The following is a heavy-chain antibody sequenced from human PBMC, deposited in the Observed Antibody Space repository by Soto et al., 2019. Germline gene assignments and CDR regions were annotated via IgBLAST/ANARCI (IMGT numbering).Heavy chain of an antibody. V-gene: IGHV1-18*04. Sequence: QVQLVQSGAEVKKPGASVKVSCKASGYTFTSYGISWVRQAPGQGLEWMGWISAYNGNTNYAQKLQGRVSMTTDTSTSTAYMELRSLRSDDTAVYYCARDRDYYDSSGPSDYWGQGTLVTVSS. CDR2: ISAYNGNT. D-gene: IGHD3-22*01. CDR3: ARDRDYYDSSGPSDY. CDR1: GYTFTSYG. J-gene: IGHJ4*02.